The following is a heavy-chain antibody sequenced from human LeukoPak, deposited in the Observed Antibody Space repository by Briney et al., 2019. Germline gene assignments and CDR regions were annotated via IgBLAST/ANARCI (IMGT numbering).Heavy chain of an antibody. Sequence: KTSETLSLTCAVYGGSFNGYFWSWIRQPPGKGLEWIGEINHSGSTNYNPSLKSRVIISVDTSKNQFSLNLNSVTAADTAVYYCARGPDSGSYYAWFDPWGQGTLVTVSS. CDR3: ARGPDSGSYYAWFDP. V-gene: IGHV4-34*01. CDR1: GGSFNGYF. D-gene: IGHD3-10*01. J-gene: IGHJ5*02. CDR2: INHSGST.